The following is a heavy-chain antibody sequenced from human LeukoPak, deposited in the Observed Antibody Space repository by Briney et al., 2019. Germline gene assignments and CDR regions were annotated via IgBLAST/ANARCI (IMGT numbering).Heavy chain of an antibody. CDR3: ASQEYYYDSSGYTY. CDR1: GGTFSSYA. J-gene: IGHJ4*02. Sequence: SVTLSCKASGGTFSSYAISWVRQAPGQGLEWMGGIIPIFGTANYAQKFQGRVTITADESTSTAYMELSSLRSEDTAVYYCASQEYYYDSSGYTYWGQGTLVTVSS. V-gene: IGHV1-69*13. CDR2: IIPIFGTA. D-gene: IGHD3-22*01.